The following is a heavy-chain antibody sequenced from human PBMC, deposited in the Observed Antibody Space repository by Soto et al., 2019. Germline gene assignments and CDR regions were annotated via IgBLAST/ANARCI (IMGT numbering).Heavy chain of an antibody. CDR2: ISYDGSNK. D-gene: IGHD2-2*01. V-gene: IGHV3-30*18. J-gene: IGHJ6*02. CDR3: AKGTIYCSSTSCYEDYYYGMDV. CDR1: GFTFSSYG. Sequence: VQLVESGGGVVQPGRSLRLSCAASGFTFSSYGMHWVRQAPGKGLEWVAVISYDGSNKYYADSVKGRFTISRDNSKNTLYLQMNSLRAEDTAVYYCAKGTIYCSSTSCYEDYYYGMDVWGQGTTVTVSS.